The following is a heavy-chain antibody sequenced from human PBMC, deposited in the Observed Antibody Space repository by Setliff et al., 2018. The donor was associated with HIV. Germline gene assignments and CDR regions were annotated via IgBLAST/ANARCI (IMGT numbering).Heavy chain of an antibody. V-gene: IGHV1-24*01. J-gene: IGHJ4*02. D-gene: IGHD3-22*01. Sequence: GASVKVSCKVIGHSLSELTVHWVRQAPGKGLEWMGGFDPEDGETIYAQKFQGRVTITTDESTSTTYLELSSLRSEDTAVYYCAREDYYDSYWGQGTLVTV. CDR3: AREDYYDSY. CDR1: GHSLSELT. CDR2: FDPEDGET.